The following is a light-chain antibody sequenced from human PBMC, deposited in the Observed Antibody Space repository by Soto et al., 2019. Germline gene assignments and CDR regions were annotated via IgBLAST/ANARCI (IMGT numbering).Light chain of an antibody. CDR2: EVS. CDR1: SSDVGGYNY. Sequence: QSALTQPASVSGSPGQSIPISCTGTSSDVGGYNYVSWYQQHPGKAPKVMIYEVSDRPSGVSNRFSGSKSGNTASLTISGLQADDEADYYCSSYTSSSTLVFGTGTKLTVL. CDR3: SSYTSSSTLV. V-gene: IGLV2-14*01. J-gene: IGLJ1*01.